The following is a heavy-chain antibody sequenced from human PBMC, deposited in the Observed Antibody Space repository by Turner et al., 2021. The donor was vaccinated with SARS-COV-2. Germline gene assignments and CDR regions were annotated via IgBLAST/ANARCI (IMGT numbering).Heavy chain of an antibody. V-gene: IGHV3-66*02. J-gene: IGHJ4*02. CDR3: ARDLGGTSSLGGYFDY. D-gene: IGHD2-2*01. CDR2: IYSGGST. CDR1: GFTVSSNS. Sequence: EVQLVESGGGLVQPGGSLRLSCAASGFTVSSNSMNWVRQAPGKGLEWVSVIYSGGSTYYADSVKGRFTISRDTSKNTLYLQMNSLRAEDTAVYYCARDLGGTSSLGGYFDYWGQGTLVTVSS.